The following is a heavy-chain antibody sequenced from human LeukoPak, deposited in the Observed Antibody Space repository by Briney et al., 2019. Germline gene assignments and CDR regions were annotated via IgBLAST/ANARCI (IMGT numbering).Heavy chain of an antibody. CDR3: AKGAYDYIEIGYFDS. CDR2: LIGSSGST. Sequence: PGGSLRLSCAASGFTSTDYAMNWVRQAPGKGLEWVPVLIGSSGSTDYADSVKGRFTISRDNSKNTVFLQMNSLRAEDTAIYYCAKGAYDYIEIGYFDSWGQGTLVTVSS. CDR1: GFTSTDYA. D-gene: IGHD5-12*01. V-gene: IGHV3-23*01. J-gene: IGHJ4*02.